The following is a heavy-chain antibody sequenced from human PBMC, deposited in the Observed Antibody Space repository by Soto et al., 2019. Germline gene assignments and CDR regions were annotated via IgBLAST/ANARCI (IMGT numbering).Heavy chain of an antibody. V-gene: IGHV3-48*03. CDR3: AADRRWELL. J-gene: IGHJ4*02. CDR2: ISSDGATI. CDR1: GFTVSSYE. Sequence: XGSLSLSCVASGFTVSSYEMNGVRQAPGKGLEWVSYISSDGATIYYADSVKGRFTISRDNAKNSLFLQMNSLKADDTSVYYCAADRRWELLWGQGTLVTVSS. D-gene: IGHD1-26*01.